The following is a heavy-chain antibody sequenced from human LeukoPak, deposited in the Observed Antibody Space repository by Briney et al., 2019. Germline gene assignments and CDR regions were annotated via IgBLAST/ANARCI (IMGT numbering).Heavy chain of an antibody. J-gene: IGHJ6*02. D-gene: IGHD2-2*01. CDR1: GGSISSSSYY. CDR2: IYYSGST. V-gene: IGHV4-39*01. Sequence: PSETLSLTCTVSGGSISSSSYYWGWIRQPPGKGLEWIGSIYYSGSTYYNPSLKSRVTISVDTSKDQFSLKLSSVTAADTAVYYCARLAKTAPPQQYGMDVWGQGTTVTVSS. CDR3: ARLAKTAPPQQYGMDV.